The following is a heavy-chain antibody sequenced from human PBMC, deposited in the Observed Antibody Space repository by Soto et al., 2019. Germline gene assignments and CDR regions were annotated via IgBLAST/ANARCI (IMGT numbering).Heavy chain of an antibody. J-gene: IGHJ6*02. CDR1: GFTFSSYW. CDR3: ARGVSDIVVVPAAMGYYYGMDV. V-gene: IGHV3-74*01. D-gene: IGHD2-2*01. Sequence: GGSLRLSCAASGFTFSSYWMHWVRQAPGKGLVWVSRINSDGSSTSYADSVKGRFTISRDNAKNTLYLQMNSLRAEDTAVYYCARGVSDIVVVPAAMGYYYGMDVWGQGTTVTVSS. CDR2: INSDGSST.